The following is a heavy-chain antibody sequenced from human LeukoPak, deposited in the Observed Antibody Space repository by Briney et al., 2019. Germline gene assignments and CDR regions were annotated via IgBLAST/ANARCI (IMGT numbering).Heavy chain of an antibody. J-gene: IGHJ2*01. Sequence: ASVKVSCKASGYTFTGYYMHWVRQAPGQGLEWMGWINPNSGGTNYAQKFQGRVTMTRDTSISTAYMELSRLRSDDTAVYYCARDKQSPVGVHDYGDYEDIPETYFDLWGRGTLVTVSS. D-gene: IGHD4-17*01. CDR3: ARDKQSPVGVHDYGDYEDIPETYFDL. CDR1: GYTFTGYY. CDR2: INPNSGGT. V-gene: IGHV1-2*02.